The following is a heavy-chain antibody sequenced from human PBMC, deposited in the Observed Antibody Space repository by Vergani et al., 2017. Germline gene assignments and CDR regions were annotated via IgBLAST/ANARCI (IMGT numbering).Heavy chain of an antibody. CDR3: AREFLWFGELPDYMDV. Sequence: QVQLQESGPGLVKPSETLSLTCTVSGGSISSYYWGWIRQPPGKGLEWIGSIYYSGSTYYNPSLKSRVTISVDTSKNQFSLKLSSVTAADTAVYYCAREFLWFGELPDYMDVWGKGTTVTVSS. CDR2: IYYSGST. CDR1: GGSISSYY. D-gene: IGHD3-10*01. V-gene: IGHV4-39*07. J-gene: IGHJ6*03.